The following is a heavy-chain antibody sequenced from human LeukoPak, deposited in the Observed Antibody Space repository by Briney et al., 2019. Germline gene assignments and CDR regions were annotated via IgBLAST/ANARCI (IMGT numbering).Heavy chain of an antibody. Sequence: GASVKVSCKASGGTFSSYAISWVRQAPGQGLEWMGGIIPIFGTANYAQKFQGRVTITADESTSTAYMELSSLRSEDTAVYYCARESFEERAPFDYWGQGTLVTVSS. V-gene: IGHV1-69*01. J-gene: IGHJ4*02. CDR3: ARESFEERAPFDY. CDR1: GGTFSSYA. CDR2: IIPIFGTA. D-gene: IGHD3-10*01.